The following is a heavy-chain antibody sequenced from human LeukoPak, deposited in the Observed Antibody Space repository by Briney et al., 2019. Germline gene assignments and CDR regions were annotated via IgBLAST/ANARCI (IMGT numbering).Heavy chain of an antibody. CDR3: ASPVLRYFDWLLRFDY. CDR2: IYYSGST. J-gene: IGHJ4*02. D-gene: IGHD3-9*01. V-gene: IGHV4-39*01. CDR1: GGSISSSSYY. Sequence: SETLSLTCTVSGGSISSSSYYWGWIRQPPGKGLEWIGSIYYSGSTYYNPSLKSRVTISVDTSKNQFSLKLSSVTAADTAVYYCASPVLRYFDWLLRFDYWGQGTLVTVSS.